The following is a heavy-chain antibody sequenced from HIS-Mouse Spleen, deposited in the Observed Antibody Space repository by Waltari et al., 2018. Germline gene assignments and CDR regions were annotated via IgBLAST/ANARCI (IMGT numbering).Heavy chain of an antibody. CDR1: GGSLSSSSYY. CDR2: IYYSGST. Sequence: QLQLQESGPGLVKPSETLSLTCTVSGGSLSSSSYYWGWIRQPPGKGLEWIGSIYYSGSTYYNPSLKSVDTSKNQFSLKLSSVTAADTAVYYCAREIPYSSSWYDWYFDLWGRGTLVTVSS. J-gene: IGHJ2*01. D-gene: IGHD6-13*01. V-gene: IGHV4-39*07. CDR3: AREIPYSSSWYDWYFDL.